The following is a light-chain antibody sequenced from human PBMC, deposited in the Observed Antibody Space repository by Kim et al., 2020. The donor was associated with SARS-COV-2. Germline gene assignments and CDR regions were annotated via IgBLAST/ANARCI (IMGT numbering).Light chain of an antibody. Sequence: NFMLTQPHSVSESPGKTVTISCTRSSGSIASNYVQWYQQRPGSSPTTVIYEDNQRPSGVPDRFSGSIDSSSNSASLTISRLKTEDEADYYCQSYDSSIPVVFGGGTQLTVL. CDR2: EDN. J-gene: IGLJ2*01. CDR1: SGSIASNY. V-gene: IGLV6-57*01. CDR3: QSYDSSIPVV.